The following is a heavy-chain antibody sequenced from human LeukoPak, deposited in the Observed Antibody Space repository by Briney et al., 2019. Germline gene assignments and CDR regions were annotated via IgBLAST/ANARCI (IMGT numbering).Heavy chain of an antibody. CDR3: ARAVFYYDSSGYRDGDYYYYYMDV. V-gene: IGHV4-59*01. J-gene: IGHJ6*03. CDR2: IYYSGST. D-gene: IGHD3-22*01. Sequence: SETLSLTCTVSGGSISSYYWSWIRQPPGKGLEWIGYIYYSGSTNYNPSLKSRVTMSVDTSKNQFSLKLSSVTAADTAVYYCARAVFYYDSSGYRDGDYYYYYMDVWGKGTTVTVSS. CDR1: GGSISSYY.